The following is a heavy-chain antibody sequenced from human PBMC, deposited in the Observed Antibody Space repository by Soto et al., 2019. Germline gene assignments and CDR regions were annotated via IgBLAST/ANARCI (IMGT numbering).Heavy chain of an antibody. J-gene: IGHJ6*02. V-gene: IGHV3-33*01. CDR1: GFTFSSYG. D-gene: IGHD2-21*02. Sequence: QVQLVESGGGVVQPGMSLRLSCAASGFTFSSYGMHWVRQAPGKGLEWVAVIWYDGSNKYYADSVKGRFTISRDNSKNTLYLSMDSLRGEDTAVYYCARDLRYCGGDCYPARHGMDVWGQGTTVTVSS. CDR3: ARDLRYCGGDCYPARHGMDV. CDR2: IWYDGSNK.